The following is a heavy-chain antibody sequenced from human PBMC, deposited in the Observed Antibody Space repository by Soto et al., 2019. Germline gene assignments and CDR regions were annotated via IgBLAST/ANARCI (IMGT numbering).Heavy chain of an antibody. CDR2: VSGNGATT. J-gene: IGHJ1*01. V-gene: IGHV3-23*01. CDR3: AKKSYYYDTSGYSEYFQH. CDR1: GFTFTSFA. D-gene: IGHD3-22*01. Sequence: PGGSLRLSCAASGFTFTSFAMSWVRQAPGKGLEWVAAVSGNGATTHYADSVKGRFTVSRDNSRNTVYLQLNSPRAEDTAVFYCAKKSYYYDTSGYSEYFQHWGQGTLVTVSS.